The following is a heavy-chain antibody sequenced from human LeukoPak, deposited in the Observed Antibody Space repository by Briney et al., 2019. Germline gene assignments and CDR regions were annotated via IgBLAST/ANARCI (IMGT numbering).Heavy chain of an antibody. V-gene: IGHV3-9*01. CDR1: GFTFSSYA. Sequence: GGSLRLSCAASGFTFSSYAMSWVRQAPGKGLGWVSGISWNSGSIGYADSVKGRFTISRDNAKNSLYLQMNSLRAEDTALYYCAKDMGSSGWYRYFQHWGQGTLVTVSS. D-gene: IGHD6-19*01. CDR3: AKDMGSSGWYRYFQH. CDR2: ISWNSGSI. J-gene: IGHJ1*01.